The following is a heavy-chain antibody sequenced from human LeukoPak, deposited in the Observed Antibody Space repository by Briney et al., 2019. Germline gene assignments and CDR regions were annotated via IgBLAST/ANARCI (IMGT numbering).Heavy chain of an antibody. J-gene: IGHJ4*02. Sequence: GGSLRLSCAASGFTFRKYWMAWVRQAPGRGLEWVATIAANGNDKDYEDALQGRFTISRDNARNSLSLRIDSLRAEDTAVYYCARGRGLGVVSPYFDYWGQGTLVTVSS. D-gene: IGHD3-3*01. CDR3: ARGRGLGVVSPYFDY. CDR1: GFTFRKYW. CDR2: IAANGNDK. V-gene: IGHV3-7*03.